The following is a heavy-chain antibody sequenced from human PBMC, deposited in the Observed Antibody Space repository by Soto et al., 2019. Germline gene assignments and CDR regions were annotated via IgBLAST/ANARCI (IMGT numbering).Heavy chain of an antibody. CDR2: IYWDDDK. J-gene: IGHJ5*02. CDR1: GGSISSSSYY. D-gene: IGHD3-22*01. CDR3: AHRRSTYYYDSTFDP. Sequence: TLSLTCTVSGGSISSSSYYWGWIRQPPGKALEWLALIYWDDDKRCSPSLKSRLTITKDTSKNQVVLTMTNMDPVDTATYYCAHRRSTYYYDSTFDPWGQGTLVTVSS. V-gene: IGHV2-5*02.